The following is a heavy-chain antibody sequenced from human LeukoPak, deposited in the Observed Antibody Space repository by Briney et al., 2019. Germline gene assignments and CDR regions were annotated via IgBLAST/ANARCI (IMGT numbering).Heavy chain of an antibody. CDR3: AREGGGYDFSWFDP. D-gene: IGHD5-12*01. V-gene: IGHV4-59*11. Sequence: SETLSLTCTVSGGSISSHYWSWIRQPPGKGLEWIGYIYYSGSTNYNPSLKSRVTISVDTSKNQFSLKLSFVTAADTAVYYCAREGGGYDFSWFDPWGQGTLVTVSS. J-gene: IGHJ5*02. CDR2: IYYSGST. CDR1: GGSISSHY.